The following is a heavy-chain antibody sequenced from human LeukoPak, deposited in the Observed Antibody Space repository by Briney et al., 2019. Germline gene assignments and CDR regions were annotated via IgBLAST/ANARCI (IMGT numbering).Heavy chain of an antibody. Sequence: SETPSLTCTVSGASISGARNYNWSWIRQHPGEAPEWMGYIYYLGVTYYNPSLQSRVSISVNTFENQFSLELTSVTAADTGVYYCARLNYYDSGSLTYSFDYWGQGILVTVSP. D-gene: IGHD3-10*01. CDR3: ARLNYYDSGSLTYSFDY. V-gene: IGHV4-31*03. CDR2: IYYLGVT. J-gene: IGHJ4*02. CDR1: GASISGARNY.